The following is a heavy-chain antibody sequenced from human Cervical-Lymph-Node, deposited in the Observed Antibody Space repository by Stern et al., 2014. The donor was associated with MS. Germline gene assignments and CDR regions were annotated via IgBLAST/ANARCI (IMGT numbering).Heavy chain of an antibody. V-gene: IGHV3-74*02. D-gene: IGHD5-18*01. CDR1: GFTFSSYW. J-gene: IGHJ4*02. CDR2: INSDGSST. CDR3: ARIAGVRSWIQPLDY. Sequence: EVQLEESGGGLVQPGGSLRLSCAASGFTFSSYWMHWVRQAPGKGLVWVSRINSDGSSTTYADSVKGRFTISRDNAKNTLCLQMNSLRAEDTAVYYCARIAGVRSWIQPLDYWGQGTLVTVSS.